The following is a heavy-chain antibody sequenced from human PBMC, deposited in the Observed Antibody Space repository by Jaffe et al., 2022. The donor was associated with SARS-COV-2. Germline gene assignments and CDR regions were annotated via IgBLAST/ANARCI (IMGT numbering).Heavy chain of an antibody. D-gene: IGHD4-17*01. V-gene: IGHV3-9*01. CDR1: GFTFDDYA. Sequence: EVQLVESGGGLVQPGRSLRLSCAASGFTFDDYAMHWVRQAPGKGLEWVSGISWNSGSIGYADSVKGRFTISRDNAKNSLYLQMNSLRAEDTALYYCAKPFNGEEAFDIWGQGTMVTVSS. CDR2: ISWNSGSI. CDR3: AKPFNGEEAFDI. J-gene: IGHJ3*02.